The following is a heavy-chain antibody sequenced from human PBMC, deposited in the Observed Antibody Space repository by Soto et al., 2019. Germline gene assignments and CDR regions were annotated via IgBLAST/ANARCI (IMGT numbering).Heavy chain of an antibody. Sequence: SETLSLTCTVSGGSISRYYWSWIRHPPGKGLEWLGYIYYRGSTDYNPSLKSRVTISVDTSKNQFSLNLSSVTAADTAVYYCARDLRFQGHDYADYLGYGMDVWGQGTTVTVSS. CDR2: IYYRGST. CDR3: ARDLRFQGHDYADYLGYGMDV. D-gene: IGHD4-17*01. CDR1: GGSISRYY. V-gene: IGHV4-59*01. J-gene: IGHJ6*02.